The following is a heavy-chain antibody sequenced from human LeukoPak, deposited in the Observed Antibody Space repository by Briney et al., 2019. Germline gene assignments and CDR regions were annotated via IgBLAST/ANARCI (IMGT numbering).Heavy chain of an antibody. V-gene: IGHV3-7*03. CDR2: INHNGNVN. CDR3: ARGGGLDV. CDR1: GFTFSSYR. J-gene: IGHJ6*02. D-gene: IGHD3-16*01. Sequence: GGSLRLSCAASGFTFSSYRINWARQAPGKGLEWVASINHNGNVNYYVDSVKGRFTISRDNAKNSLYLQMSNLRAEDTAVYFCARGGGLDVWGQGARSPSP.